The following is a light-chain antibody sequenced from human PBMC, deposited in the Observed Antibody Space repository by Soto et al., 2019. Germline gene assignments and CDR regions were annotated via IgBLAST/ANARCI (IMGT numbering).Light chain of an antibody. CDR1: QDIANF. V-gene: IGKV3-11*01. CDR2: DVS. CDR3: QQYSNWPLLS. J-gene: IGKJ4*01. Sequence: EIVLTQSPATVSLSPGDRATLSCRASQDIANFLAWYQHKPGQAPRLLIYDVSNRAIGIPARFSGSGFGTEFTLTISSLQSEDFVVYYCQQYSNWPLLSFGGGTKVEIK.